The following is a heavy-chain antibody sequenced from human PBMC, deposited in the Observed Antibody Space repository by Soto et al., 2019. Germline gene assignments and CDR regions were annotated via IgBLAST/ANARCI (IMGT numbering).Heavy chain of an antibody. J-gene: IGHJ4*02. CDR3: AIGRTRGRGSGFDY. CDR2: ISSSSSYI. CDR1: GFTFSSYS. D-gene: IGHD3-10*01. V-gene: IGHV3-21*01. Sequence: EVQLVESGGGLVKPGGSLRLSCAASGFTFSSYSMNWVRQAPGKGLEWVSSISSSSSYIYYADSVKGRFTISRDNAKNSLYLQMNSLSAEDTAVYYCAIGRTRGRGSGFDYWGQGPLVTVSS.